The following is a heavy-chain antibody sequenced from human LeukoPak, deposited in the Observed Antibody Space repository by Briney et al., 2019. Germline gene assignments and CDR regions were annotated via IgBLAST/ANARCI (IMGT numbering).Heavy chain of an antibody. J-gene: IGHJ6*03. CDR2: IYYSGNT. V-gene: IGHV4-39*07. Sequence: SETLSLTCPVSGVSIDSSNYYWGWIRQPPGKGLEWIGSIYYSGNTYYNPSLKSRLSISVDTSKNHFSLKLRSVTAADTAVYYCVRVGFCSSSRCHMHYYYYMDVWGNGTTVSVSS. CDR3: VRVGFCSSSRCHMHYYYYMDV. CDR1: GVSIDSSNYY. D-gene: IGHD2-2*02.